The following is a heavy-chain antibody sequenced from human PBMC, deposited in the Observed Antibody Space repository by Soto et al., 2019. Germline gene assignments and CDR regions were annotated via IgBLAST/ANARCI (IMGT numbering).Heavy chain of an antibody. CDR3: ARVPFHGLGAFDI. CDR2: INVYNGNT. Sequence: ASVKVSCKASGYTFTNYGISWVRQAPGQGLEWMGWINVYNGNTKYAQKVQGRVTMTTDTSTSTAYMELRSLRSEDTAVYYCARVPFHGLGAFDIWGQGTMVTVSS. CDR1: GYTFTNYG. V-gene: IGHV1-18*01. J-gene: IGHJ3*02.